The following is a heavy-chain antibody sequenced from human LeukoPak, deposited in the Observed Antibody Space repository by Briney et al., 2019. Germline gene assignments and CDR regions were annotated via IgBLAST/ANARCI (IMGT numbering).Heavy chain of an antibody. CDR2: ISAYNGNT. CDR1: GYTFSSYG. Sequence: ASVKVSCKACGYTFSSYGIRWVRQAPGQGLEWMGWISAYNGNTNYAQKLQGRVTMTTDTSTSTAYMELRSLRSDDTAVYYCARRDSSGYYYGMDVWGQGTTVTVSS. CDR3: ARRDSSGYYYGMDV. J-gene: IGHJ6*02. V-gene: IGHV1-18*01. D-gene: IGHD3-22*01.